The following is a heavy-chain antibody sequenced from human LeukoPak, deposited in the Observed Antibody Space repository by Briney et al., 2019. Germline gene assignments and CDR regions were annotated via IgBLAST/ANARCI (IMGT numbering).Heavy chain of an antibody. CDR1: GYTFTSYA. D-gene: IGHD3-22*01. V-gene: IGHV1-3*01. CDR3: ARGEATYYYDSSGYYYVGTVYFQH. CDR2: INAGNGNT. Sequence: GASVKVSYKASGYTFTSYAMHWVRQAPGQRLEWMGWINAGNGNTKYSQKFQGRVTITRDTSASTAYMELSGLRSEDTAVYYCARGEATYYYDSSGYYYVGTVYFQHWGQGTLVTVSS. J-gene: IGHJ1*01.